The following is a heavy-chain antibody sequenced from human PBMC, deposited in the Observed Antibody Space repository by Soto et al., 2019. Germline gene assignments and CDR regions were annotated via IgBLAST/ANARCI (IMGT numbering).Heavy chain of an antibody. V-gene: IGHV1-3*05. J-gene: IGHJ4*02. CDR2: INAGNGNT. CDR3: ARTSATGYYTGDY. D-gene: IGHD3-9*01. Sequence: QVQLVQSGAEEKKPGASVKVSYKASGYTFTSYAMHWVRQAPGQRLEWMGWINAGNGNTKYSQKFQGRVTITRDTSASTAYMELSSLRSEDTAVYYCARTSATGYYTGDYWGQGTLVTVSS. CDR1: GYTFTSYA.